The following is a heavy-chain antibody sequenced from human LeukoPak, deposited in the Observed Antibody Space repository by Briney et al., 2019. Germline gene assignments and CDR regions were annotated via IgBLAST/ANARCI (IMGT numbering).Heavy chain of an antibody. Sequence: GGSLRLSCAASGFTFSSYTMNWVRQAPGKGLEWVSSISSSSTYTYYADSVKGRFTISRDNAENSLYLQMNSLRAEDTAVYYCARDLSGRSSWVRFDYWGQGTLVTVSS. CDR3: ARDLSGRSSWVRFDY. D-gene: IGHD6-13*01. V-gene: IGHV3-21*01. CDR2: ISSSSTYT. CDR1: GFTFSSYT. J-gene: IGHJ4*02.